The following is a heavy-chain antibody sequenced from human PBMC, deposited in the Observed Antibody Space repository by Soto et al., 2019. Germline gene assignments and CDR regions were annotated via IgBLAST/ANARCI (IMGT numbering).Heavy chain of an antibody. CDR3: ARVGSSGWSPDY. CDR2: IFYSGST. J-gene: IGHJ4*02. D-gene: IGHD6-19*01. Sequence: LSLTCSVSGGSISGHYWTWIRQSPGKGLEWIGYIFYSGSTNYNPSLKSRVTISVDTSKNQFSLKMSSVTAADTAVYYCARVGSSGWSPDYWGRGTLLTVSS. CDR1: GGSISGHY. V-gene: IGHV4-59*11.